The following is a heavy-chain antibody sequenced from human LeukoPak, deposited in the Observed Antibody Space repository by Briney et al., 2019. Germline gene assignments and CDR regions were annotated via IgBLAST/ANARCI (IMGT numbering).Heavy chain of an antibody. CDR3: ARYCSGGSCYSALDY. V-gene: IGHV1-2*02. Sequence: ASVKVSCKASGYTFTGYYMHWVRQAPGQGLEWMGWINPNSGGTNYAQKFQGRVTMARDTSISTAYMELSRLRSDDTAVYYCARYCSGGSCYSALDYWGQGTLVTVSS. D-gene: IGHD2-15*01. CDR1: GYTFTGYY. CDR2: INPNSGGT. J-gene: IGHJ4*02.